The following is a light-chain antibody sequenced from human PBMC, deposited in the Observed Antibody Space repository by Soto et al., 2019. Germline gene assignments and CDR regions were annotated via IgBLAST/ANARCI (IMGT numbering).Light chain of an antibody. CDR2: EGS. CDR1: SSDIGSHNL. CDR3: CSYAATSTPVV. Sequence: QSALTQPASVSGSPGQSITISCTGTSSDIGSHNLVSWYQQHPGKAPKLMVYEGSKRPSGVSNRFSGSESGNTASLTISGLQSEDEADYYCCSYAATSTPVVLGGGTKLAVL. V-gene: IGLV2-23*01. J-gene: IGLJ2*01.